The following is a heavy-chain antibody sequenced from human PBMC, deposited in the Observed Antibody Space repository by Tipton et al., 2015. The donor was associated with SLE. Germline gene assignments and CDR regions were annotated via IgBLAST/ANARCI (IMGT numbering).Heavy chain of an antibody. CDR2: IYSRGSS. D-gene: IGHD2-8*01. Sequence: GLVKPSETLSLTCSVSGGSISTSYWSWIRQPPGGGLEWLGFIYSRGSSGYNPSLESRVTFSLDTSRNQFSLQLTSVTAADTAVYYCARLVSGRCTTNACFLHWYFDLWGRGTLVTVSS. V-gene: IGHV4-59*08. J-gene: IGHJ2*01. CDR1: GGSISTSY. CDR3: ARLVSGRCTTNACFLHWYFDL.